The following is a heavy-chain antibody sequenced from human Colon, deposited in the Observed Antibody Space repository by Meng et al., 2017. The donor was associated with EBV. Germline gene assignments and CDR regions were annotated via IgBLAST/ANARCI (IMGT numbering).Heavy chain of an antibody. J-gene: IGHJ4*02. CDR3: ARVPTTGYKDH. V-gene: IGHV4-34*01. Sequence: QVLLQQVGAGLLKPSETLALTCTVNGGSFSGYVWGWVRQPPGKGMEWIGEVSHPGSANYNPSLKSRVTISVDASEKQFSLRLTSVTAADSAVYYCARVPTTGYKDHWGQGTLVTVPS. CDR1: GGSFSGYV. D-gene: IGHD3-9*01. CDR2: VSHPGSA.